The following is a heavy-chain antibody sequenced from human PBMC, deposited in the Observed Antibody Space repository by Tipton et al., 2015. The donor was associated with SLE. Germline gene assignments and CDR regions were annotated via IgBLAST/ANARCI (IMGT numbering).Heavy chain of an antibody. J-gene: IGHJ4*02. CDR1: GGSFSGYY. V-gene: IGHV4-34*01. CDR3: ARGPRADY. Sequence: TLSLTCAVYGGSFSGYYWSWFRQPPAKGLEWIGEIKHGGNTNYNPSLKSRVTISVDMSRDQFSLKLISVTAADTAVYYCARGPRADYWGQGTLVTVSS. CDR2: IKHGGNT.